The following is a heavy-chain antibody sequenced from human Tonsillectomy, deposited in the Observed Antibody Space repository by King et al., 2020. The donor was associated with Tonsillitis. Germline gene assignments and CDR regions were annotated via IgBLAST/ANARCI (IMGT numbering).Heavy chain of an antibody. CDR1: GFTFSDYY. D-gene: IGHD6-19*01. CDR3: AGWWVSSGWYSYYGMDV. V-gene: IGHV3-11*01. CDR2: ISSSGSTI. J-gene: IGHJ6*02. Sequence: VQLVESGGGLVKPGGSLRLSCAASGFTFSDYYMSWIRQAPGKGLEWVSYISSSGSTIYYADSVKGRFTISRDNAKKSLYLQKNSLRAEDTAVYYCAGWWVSSGWYSYYGMDVWGQGTTVTVSS.